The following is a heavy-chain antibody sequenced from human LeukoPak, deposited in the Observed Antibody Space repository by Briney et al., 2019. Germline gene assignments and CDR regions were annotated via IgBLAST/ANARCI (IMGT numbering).Heavy chain of an antibody. V-gene: IGHV1-8*01. CDR1: GYTLTNYD. CDR2: MNPNSGNT. CDR3: ARGLRREQQLLRAFDY. Sequence: GASVKVSCKASGYTLTNYDINWVRQASGQGLEWMGWMNPNSGNTGSAQKFQGRVTMTSNTSISTAYMELSSLRSEDTAVYYCARGLRREQQLLRAFDYWGQGTPVTVSS. J-gene: IGHJ4*02. D-gene: IGHD6-13*01.